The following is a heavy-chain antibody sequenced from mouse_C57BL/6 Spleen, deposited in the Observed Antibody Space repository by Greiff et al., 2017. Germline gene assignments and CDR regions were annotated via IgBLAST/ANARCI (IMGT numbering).Heavy chain of an antibody. CDR2: ISNGGGST. Sequence: EVQRVESGGGLVQPGGSLKLSCAASGFTFSDYYMYWVRQTPEKRLEWVAYISNGGGSTYYPDTVKGRFTISRDNAKNTLYLQMSRLKSEDTAMYYCARRYGNGYFDVWGTGTTVTVSS. J-gene: IGHJ1*03. D-gene: IGHD2-10*02. V-gene: IGHV5-12*01. CDR3: ARRYGNGYFDV. CDR1: GFTFSDYY.